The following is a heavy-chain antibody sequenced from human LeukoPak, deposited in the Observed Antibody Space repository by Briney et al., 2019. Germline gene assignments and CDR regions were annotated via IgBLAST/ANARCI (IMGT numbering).Heavy chain of an antibody. J-gene: IGHJ4*02. V-gene: IGHV3-73*01. CDR2: IRSKANSYAT. CDR1: GFTFSGSA. Sequence: GGSLRLSCAASGFTFSGSAMHWVRQASGKGLEWVGRIRSKANSYATAYGASVKGRFTISRDDSKNTAYLQMNSLKTKDTAVYYCTRHAASGGSGVDYWGQGILVTVSS. CDR3: TRHAASGGSGVDY. D-gene: IGHD3-10*01.